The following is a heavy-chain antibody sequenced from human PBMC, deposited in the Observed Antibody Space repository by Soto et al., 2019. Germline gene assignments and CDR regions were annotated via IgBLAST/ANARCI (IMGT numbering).Heavy chain of an antibody. CDR1: GGTFSSYA. V-gene: IGHV1-69*01. CDR3: ASGPFSYGHNYYYGMDV. D-gene: IGHD5-18*01. J-gene: IGHJ6*02. Sequence: SVKVSCKASGGTFSSYAISWVRQAPGQGLEWMGGITPIFGTANYAQKFQGRVTITADESTSTAYMGLSSLRSEDTAVYYCASGPFSYGHNYYYGMDVLDQGTTVTVSS. CDR2: ITPIFGTA.